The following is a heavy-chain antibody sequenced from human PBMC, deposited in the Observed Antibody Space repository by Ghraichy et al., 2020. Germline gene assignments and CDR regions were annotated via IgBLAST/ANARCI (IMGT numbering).Heavy chain of an antibody. Sequence: GGSLRLSCAASGFTFSSHSMNWVRQAPGKGLEWVSYISRSGSTIYYADSVKGRFTISRDNAKSSLYLQMNGLRDEDTAVYFCARDRDWAFDIWGQGTLVTVSS. J-gene: IGHJ3*02. CDR1: GFTFSSHS. CDR2: ISRSGSTI. V-gene: IGHV3-48*02. CDR3: ARDRDWAFDI. D-gene: IGHD3/OR15-3a*01.